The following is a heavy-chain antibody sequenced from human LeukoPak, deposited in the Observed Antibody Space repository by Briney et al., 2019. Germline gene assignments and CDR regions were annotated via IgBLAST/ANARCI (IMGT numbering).Heavy chain of an antibody. CDR1: GYTFTSYA. Sequence: ASVKVSCTASGYTFTSYAMHWVRQAPGQRLEWMGWINAGNGNAKYSQKFQGRVTITRDTSASTAYMELSSLRSEDTAVYYCASHYYDSSGSDYWGQGTLVTVSS. J-gene: IGHJ4*02. V-gene: IGHV1-3*01. CDR3: ASHYYDSSGSDY. D-gene: IGHD3-22*01. CDR2: INAGNGNA.